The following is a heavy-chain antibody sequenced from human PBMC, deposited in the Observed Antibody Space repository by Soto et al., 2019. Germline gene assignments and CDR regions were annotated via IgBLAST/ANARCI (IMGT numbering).Heavy chain of an antibody. CDR2: IYYGGST. CDR1: GGSISSYY. CDR3: ARWVEVSLDYFDS. Sequence: PSETLSLTCTVSGGSISSYYWSWIRQPPGKGLEWIGYIYYGGSTNYNPSLKSRVTISVDTSKNQFSLKLSSVTAADTAVYYCARWVEVSLDYFDSWGQGTPVTVSS. J-gene: IGHJ4*02. D-gene: IGHD2-15*01. V-gene: IGHV4-59*01.